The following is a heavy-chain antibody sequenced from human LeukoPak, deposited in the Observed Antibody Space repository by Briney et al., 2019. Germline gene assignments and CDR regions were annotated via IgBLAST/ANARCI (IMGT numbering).Heavy chain of an antibody. J-gene: IGHJ4*02. D-gene: IGHD2-2*01. CDR3: AKMLGYCSSTSCYSFDY. Sequence: PGGSLRLSCAASGFTFSSYSMNWVRQAPGKGLEWVSSISSSSSYIYYADSVKGRFTISRDNSKNTLYLQMNSLRAEDTAVYYCAKMLGYCSSTSCYSFDYWGQGTLVTVSP. CDR1: GFTFSSYS. V-gene: IGHV3-21*04. CDR2: ISSSSSYI.